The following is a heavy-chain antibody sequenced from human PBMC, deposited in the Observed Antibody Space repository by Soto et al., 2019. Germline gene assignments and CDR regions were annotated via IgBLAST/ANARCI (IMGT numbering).Heavy chain of an antibody. V-gene: IGHV4-31*03. CDR1: GGSISSGGYY. D-gene: IGHD1-20*01. CDR2: IYYSGST. CDR3: AREGPDAGMDP. J-gene: IGHJ5*02. Sequence: PSETLSLTCTVSGGSISSGGYYWSWIRQHPGKGLEWIGYIYYSGSTYYNPSLKSRVTISVDTSKNQFSLKLSSVTAADTAVYYCAREGPDAGMDPWGQGTLVTVSS.